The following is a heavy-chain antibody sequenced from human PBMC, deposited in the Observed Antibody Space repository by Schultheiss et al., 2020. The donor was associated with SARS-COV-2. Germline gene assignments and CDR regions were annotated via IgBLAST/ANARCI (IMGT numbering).Heavy chain of an antibody. D-gene: IGHD2-8*01. CDR1: GFSFSSHW. Sequence: GESLRLSCAVSGFSFSSHWMNWVRQTPGKGLEWVASIKEDGSDKYYVDSVKGRFTISRDNARNSLYLQMNGLRAEDTALYYCARTNALYIWGQGTMVTVSS. CDR3: ARTNALYI. CDR2: IKEDGSDK. V-gene: IGHV3-7*01. J-gene: IGHJ3*02.